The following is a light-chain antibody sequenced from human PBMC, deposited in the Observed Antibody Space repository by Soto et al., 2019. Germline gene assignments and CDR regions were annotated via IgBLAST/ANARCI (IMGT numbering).Light chain of an antibody. CDR2: DAS. J-gene: IGKJ5*01. CDR3: QEYDNWPIT. Sequence: EIVMTQSPATLSVSPGERVTLSCRASQSVKGFLAWYQHKPGQAPRLLIYDASTRATGIPARFSGSGSGTDSTLTISSLQSVDFAVYYCQEYDNWPITFGQGTRLEIK. CDR1: QSVKGF. V-gene: IGKV3D-15*01.